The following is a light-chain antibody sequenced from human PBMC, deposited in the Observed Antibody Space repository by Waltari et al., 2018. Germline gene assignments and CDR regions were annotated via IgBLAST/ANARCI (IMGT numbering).Light chain of an antibody. Sequence: QSALTQPPSASGSPGQSVTISCTRTTRDVGAYDYVSCYQHHPDKAPKLIIFEVNKWPSGVPDRFSGSKSGNTASLTVSGLQAEDEADYYCSSYAGTDNFVVFGGGTKLTVL. CDR2: EVN. CDR3: SSYAGTDNFVV. V-gene: IGLV2-8*01. J-gene: IGLJ2*01. CDR1: TRDVGAYDY.